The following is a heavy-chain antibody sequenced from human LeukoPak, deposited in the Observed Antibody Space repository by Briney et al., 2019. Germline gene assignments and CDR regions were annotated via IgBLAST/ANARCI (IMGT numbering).Heavy chain of an antibody. CDR3: ATYRQVLLPFES. CDR2: IRYDGSNK. CDR1: GFIFGSYG. D-gene: IGHD2-8*02. J-gene: IGHJ4*02. V-gene: IGHV3-30*02. Sequence: GGSLRLSCAASGFIFGSYGMHWVRQAPGKGLEWVAFIRYDGSNKYYADSVKGRFTISRDNSKNTLYLQMNSLRAEDTAIYYCATYRQVLLPFESWGQGTLVTVSS.